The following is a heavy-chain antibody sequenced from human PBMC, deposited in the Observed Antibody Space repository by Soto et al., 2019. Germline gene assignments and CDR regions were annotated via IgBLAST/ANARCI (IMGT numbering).Heavy chain of an antibody. D-gene: IGHD3-10*01. CDR3: ARDPLIEFGYGMDV. CDR1: GDSISSSNW. V-gene: IGHV4-4*02. Sequence: LRRPLSLTCAVSGDSISSSNWWNWVRQPPGKGLEWIGKIYHSGNTNYNPSLKSRVTISVDKSKNQFSLKLSSVTAADTAVYSCARDPLIEFGYGMDVWGQGTTVTVSS. J-gene: IGHJ6*02. CDR2: IYHSGNT.